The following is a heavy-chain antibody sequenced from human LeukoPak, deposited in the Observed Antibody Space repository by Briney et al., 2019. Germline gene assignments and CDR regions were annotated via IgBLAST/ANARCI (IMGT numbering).Heavy chain of an antibody. CDR3: AMGRRDGYNFPFDS. J-gene: IGHJ4*02. Sequence: PGGSLRLSCAASGLTFSSYDMHWVRHSTGQGLEWVSAIGPGGETYYSGSVKGRFTISREMAKNSFYLQMNSLTAGDTAVYYCAMGRRDGYNFPFDSWGQGTLVTVSS. CDR1: GLTFSSYD. D-gene: IGHD5-24*01. V-gene: IGHV3-13*01. CDR2: IGPGGET.